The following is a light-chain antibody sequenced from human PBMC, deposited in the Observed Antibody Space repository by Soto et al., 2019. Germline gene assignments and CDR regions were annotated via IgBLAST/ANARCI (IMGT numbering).Light chain of an antibody. CDR2: GAS. CDR1: QSVSSN. V-gene: IGKV3-15*01. Sequence: EIVMTQSPATLSVSPGERATLSCRASQSVSSNLAWYQQKPGQAPRLLIYGASTRTTGIPARFSGSGSGTEFTLTISSLQSEDFAVYYCQQYNNWPPVTFGQGTKVEIK. J-gene: IGKJ1*01. CDR3: QQYNNWPPVT.